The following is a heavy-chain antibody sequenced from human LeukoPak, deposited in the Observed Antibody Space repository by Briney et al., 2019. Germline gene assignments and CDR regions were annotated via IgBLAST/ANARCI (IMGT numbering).Heavy chain of an antibody. Sequence: SQTLSLTCAISGDSVSSNSAAWNWIRQSPSRGLEWLGRTYYRSKWYNDYAVSVKSRITINPDTSKNQFSLQLNSVTPEDTAVYYCARDRRDGSQSPDYYYYGMDVWGQGTTVTVSS. D-gene: IGHD5-24*01. V-gene: IGHV6-1*01. J-gene: IGHJ6*02. CDR2: TYYRSKWYN. CDR3: ARDRRDGSQSPDYYYYGMDV. CDR1: GDSVSSNSAA.